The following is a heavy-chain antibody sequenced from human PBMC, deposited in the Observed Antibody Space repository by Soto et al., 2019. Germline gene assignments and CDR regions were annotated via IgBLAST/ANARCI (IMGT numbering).Heavy chain of an antibody. V-gene: IGHV3-53*01. CDR2: HYSGGST. CDR3: ARHRHPRGTVGATSPLDP. D-gene: IGHD1-26*01. Sequence: GALRLSCAISGFSVSSNYLSWVRQAPGKGLEWVSVHYSGGSTYYADSVQGRFTISRDKSNNTLYLQMRRVGAEDTAVYFCARHRHPRGTVGATSPLDPWGQGTPVTVSS. J-gene: IGHJ5*02. CDR1: GFSVSSNY.